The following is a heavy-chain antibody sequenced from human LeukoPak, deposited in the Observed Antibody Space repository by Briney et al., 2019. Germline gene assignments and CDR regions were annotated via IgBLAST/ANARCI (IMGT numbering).Heavy chain of an antibody. Sequence: SQTLSLTCAISGDSVSSNSAAWNWIRQSPSRGLEWLGRTYYRSKWYNDYAVSVKSRITINPDTSKNQFSLQLNSVTPEDTAVYNCARGEVPLRYCSGGSCYSQMFPFDYWGQGTLVTVSS. D-gene: IGHD2-15*01. J-gene: IGHJ4*02. CDR2: TYYRSKWYN. CDR3: ARGEVPLRYCSGGSCYSQMFPFDY. V-gene: IGHV6-1*01. CDR1: GDSVSSNSAA.